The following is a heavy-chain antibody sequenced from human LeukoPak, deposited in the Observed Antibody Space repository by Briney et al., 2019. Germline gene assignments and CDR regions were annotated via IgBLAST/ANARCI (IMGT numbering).Heavy chain of an antibody. Sequence: SETLSLTCTVSSASINSSPYFWAWIRQSPGKGLEWIGTISYSGTTYYNPSLKSRVTISVDTSKNQFSLKLSSVTAADTAVYYCARHGYYDSSGYDNRDDAFDIWGQGTMVTVSS. V-gene: IGHV4-39*01. CDR2: ISYSGTT. D-gene: IGHD3-22*01. CDR3: ARHGYYDSSGYDNRDDAFDI. J-gene: IGHJ3*02. CDR1: SASINSSPYF.